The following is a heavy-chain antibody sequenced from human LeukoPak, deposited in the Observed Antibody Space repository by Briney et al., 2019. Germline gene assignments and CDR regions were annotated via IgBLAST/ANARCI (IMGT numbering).Heavy chain of an antibody. Sequence: GGSLRLSCGASGFTFRNYAMTWVRQAPGKGLEWVSSIDGDGSGTYYTDSARGRSIVSRDNSKNTLFLQMNRLRAEDAAVYYCAKDHDILTGYSLALIWGQGTMVTVSS. V-gene: IGHV3-23*03. D-gene: IGHD3-9*01. CDR1: GFTFRNYA. CDR2: IDGDGSGT. CDR3: AKDHDILTGYSLALI. J-gene: IGHJ3*02.